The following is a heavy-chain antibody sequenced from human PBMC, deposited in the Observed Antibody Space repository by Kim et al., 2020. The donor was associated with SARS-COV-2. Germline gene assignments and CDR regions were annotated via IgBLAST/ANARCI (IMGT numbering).Heavy chain of an antibody. D-gene: IGHD3-10*01. V-gene: IGHV3-43*01. CDR3: AKDSYGSGGYFDY. J-gene: IGHJ4*02. Sequence: YADTVKCRFSTSRDNSKNSLYLQMNSLRTEDTALYYCAKDSYGSGGYFDYWGQGTLVTVSS.